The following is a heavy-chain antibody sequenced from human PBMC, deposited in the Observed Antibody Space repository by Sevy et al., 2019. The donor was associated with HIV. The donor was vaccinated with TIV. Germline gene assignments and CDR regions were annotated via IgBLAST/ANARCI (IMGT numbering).Heavy chain of an antibody. CDR1: GFPFSSYA. D-gene: IGHD4-17*01. J-gene: IGHJ5*02. V-gene: IGHV3-23*01. CDR2: ISGSGGSA. CDR3: AKGLRGTTTNNWFDP. Sequence: GSSLRLSCAASGFPFSSYAMSWVRQAPGKGLEWVSTISGSGGSAYYADSVKGRFTISRDNSKNTLFLQMHSLRAEDTAVYYCAKGLRGTTTNNWFDPWGQGTLVTVSS.